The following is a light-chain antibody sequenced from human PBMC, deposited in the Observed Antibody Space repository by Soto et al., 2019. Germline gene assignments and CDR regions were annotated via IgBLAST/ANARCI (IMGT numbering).Light chain of an antibody. V-gene: IGKV3-20*01. Sequence: EIVLTQSPGTLSLSPGERATLSCRASQSVSSSYLAWYQRKPGQAPRLLIYGASSRATGIPDRFSGSGSGTDFTLTISRLEPEDFAVYYCQQYGSSPYYSFGQGTKLEIK. CDR2: GAS. J-gene: IGKJ2*01. CDR1: QSVSSSY. CDR3: QQYGSSPYYS.